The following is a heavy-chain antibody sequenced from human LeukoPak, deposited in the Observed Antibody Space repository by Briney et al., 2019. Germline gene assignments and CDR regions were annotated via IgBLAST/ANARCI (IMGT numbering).Heavy chain of an antibody. CDR1: GGTFSSYA. J-gene: IGHJ6*03. CDR2: IIPIFGTA. D-gene: IGHD2-8*01. CDR3: ARDGGPRYCTNGVCYYYYMDV. V-gene: IGHV1-69*05. Sequence: SVKVSCKPSGGTFSSYAISWVRRAPGQGLEWMGRIIPIFGTANYAQKFQGRVTITTDESTSTAYMELSSLRSEDTAVYYCARDGGPRYCTNGVCYYYYMDVWGKGTTVTVSS.